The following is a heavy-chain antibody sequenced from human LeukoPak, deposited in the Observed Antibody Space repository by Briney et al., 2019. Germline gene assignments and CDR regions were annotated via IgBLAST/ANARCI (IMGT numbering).Heavy chain of an antibody. V-gene: IGHV4-4*02. CDR3: ARDQDSGSYLGGYYFDY. J-gene: IGHJ4*02. CDR1: GGSISSSNW. Sequence: SGTLSLTCAVSGGSISSSNWWSWVRQPPGKGLEWIGEIYHSGSTNYNPSLKSRVTISVDKSKNQFSLKLSSVTAADTAVYYCARDQDSGSYLGGYYFDYWGQGILVTVSS. CDR2: IYHSGST. D-gene: IGHD1-26*01.